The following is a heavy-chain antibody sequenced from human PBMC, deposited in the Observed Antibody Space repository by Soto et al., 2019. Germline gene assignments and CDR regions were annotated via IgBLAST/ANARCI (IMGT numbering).Heavy chain of an antibody. CDR2: INPNSGGT. J-gene: IGHJ4*02. D-gene: IGHD6-19*01. V-gene: IGHV1-2*02. CDR3: ASAAVTGTAGLDF. CDR1: GYTFSGFY. Sequence: ASVKVSCKASGYTFSGFYMHWVRQAPGQGLEWMGWINPNSGGTKSAEKFQGRVTMTRDTSISTAYVELSRLTSDDTAVYYCASAAVTGTAGLDFWGQGTQVTVSS.